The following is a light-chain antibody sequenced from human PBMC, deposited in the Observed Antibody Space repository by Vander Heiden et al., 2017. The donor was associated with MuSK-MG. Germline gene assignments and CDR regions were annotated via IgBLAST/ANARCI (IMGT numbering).Light chain of an antibody. CDR2: QDS. Sequence: SGDLTQPPSVSVSPGQTATITCSGDKLGDSFASWYQQKPGQSPILVINQDSKRPSGIPERFSASNSGNTATLTISGTQPLDEADYYCLAWDSSAAGVFGTGTRVTV. V-gene: IGLV3-1*01. CDR1: KLGDSF. J-gene: IGLJ1*01. CDR3: LAWDSSAAGV.